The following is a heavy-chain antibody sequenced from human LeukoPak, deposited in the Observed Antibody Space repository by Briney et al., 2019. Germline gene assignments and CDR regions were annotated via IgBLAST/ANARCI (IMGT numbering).Heavy chain of an antibody. CDR1: GYSFNSYW. V-gene: IGHV5-51*01. CDR2: IHPGDSDT. CDR3: ARGNTVASFDY. Sequence: GESLKISCKGSGYSFNSYWIGWVRQMPGKGLEWMGIIHPGDSDTRYSPSFQGQVIISVDKSIGTAYLQWSSLKASDTAMYYCARGNTVASFDYWGQGTLVTVPS. J-gene: IGHJ4*02. D-gene: IGHD2/OR15-2a*01.